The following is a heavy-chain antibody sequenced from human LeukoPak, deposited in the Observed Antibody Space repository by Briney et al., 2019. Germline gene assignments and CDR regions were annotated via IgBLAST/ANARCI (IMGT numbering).Heavy chain of an antibody. CDR3: ARDRGPAGIVVVPAAFDP. CDR2: IIPIFGTA. V-gene: IGHV1-69*13. CDR1: GGTFSSYA. D-gene: IGHD2-2*01. J-gene: IGHJ5*02. Sequence: SVKVSCKASGGTFSSYAISWVRQAPGQGLEWMGGIIPIFGTANYAQKFQGRVTITADESTSTAYMELSSLRSEDTAVYYCARDRGPAGIVVVPAAFDPWGQGTLVTVSS.